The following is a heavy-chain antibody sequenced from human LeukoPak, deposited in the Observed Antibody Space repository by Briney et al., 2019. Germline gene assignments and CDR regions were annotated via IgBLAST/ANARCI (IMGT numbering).Heavy chain of an antibody. V-gene: IGHV3-74*03. CDR2: INPDGTGT. J-gene: IGHJ4*02. Sequence: GGSLRLSCADSGFTFSNNWMNWVRQVPGKGLVWVSQINPDGTGTTYADSVKGRFAISRDNAKNTVYLQMNSLTAEDTAVYYCARVYRFVFDYWGQGTLVTVSS. CDR3: ARVYRFVFDY. D-gene: IGHD2-21*01. CDR1: GFTFSNNW.